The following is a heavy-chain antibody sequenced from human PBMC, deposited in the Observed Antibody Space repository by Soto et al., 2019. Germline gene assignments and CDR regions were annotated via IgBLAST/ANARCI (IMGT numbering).Heavy chain of an antibody. CDR2: LSSGGGSP. CDR1: GFIFSSYA. V-gene: IGHV3-23*01. J-gene: IGHJ4*02. Sequence: VQLLESGGGLVQPGGSLRLSCAASGFIFSSYAMSWVRQAPGKGLEWVSTLSSGGGSPYYADSVKGRFTISRDNSKNRLYLQMNSLRAEDTAVYYCGKSRIEAWFGEEDDWGQGTLVTVSS. D-gene: IGHD3-10*01. CDR3: GKSRIEAWFGEEDD.